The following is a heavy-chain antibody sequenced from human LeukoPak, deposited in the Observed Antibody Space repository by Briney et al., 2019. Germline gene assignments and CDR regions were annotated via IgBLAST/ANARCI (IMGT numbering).Heavy chain of an antibody. CDR3: ARGAAAANQGVIVDY. CDR1: GGSISKYY. D-gene: IGHD6-13*01. V-gene: IGHV4-59*12. CDR2: IYYSGST. Sequence: SETLSLTCSVSGGSISKYYWNWIRQPPGKGLEWIGYIYYSGSTNYNPSLKSRVTISVDTSKNQFSLKLSSVTAADTAVYYCARGAAAANQGVIVDYWGQGTLVTVSS. J-gene: IGHJ4*02.